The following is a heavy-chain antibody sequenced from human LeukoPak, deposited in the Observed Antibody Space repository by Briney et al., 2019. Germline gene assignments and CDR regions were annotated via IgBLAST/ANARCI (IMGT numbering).Heavy chain of an antibody. CDR2: ISSSSSYI. CDR1: GFTFSSYS. J-gene: IGHJ5*02. V-gene: IGHV3-21*01. CDR3: ARVVVVAATYNWFDP. D-gene: IGHD2-15*01. Sequence: GGSLRFSCAASGFTFSSYSMNWVRQAPGKGLEWVSSISSSSSYIYYADSVKGRFTISRDNAKNSLYLQMNSLRAEDTAVYYCARVVVVAATYNWFDPWGQGTLVTVSS.